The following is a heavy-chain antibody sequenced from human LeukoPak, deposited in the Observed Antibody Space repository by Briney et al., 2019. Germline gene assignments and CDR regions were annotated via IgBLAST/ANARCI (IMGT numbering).Heavy chain of an antibody. Sequence: GGSLRLSCVGSGFTFSTYAMSWVRQTPGKGLEWVSSIAGGDTGTYYADSVKDRFAISRDNSKNTLFLQMNSLRADDTAVYFCAKGPMGSCKGAFCYHFDYWGQGTLVTVSS. J-gene: IGHJ4*02. CDR1: GFTFSTYA. CDR2: IAGGDTGT. D-gene: IGHD2-15*01. V-gene: IGHV3-23*01. CDR3: AKGPMGSCKGAFCYHFDY.